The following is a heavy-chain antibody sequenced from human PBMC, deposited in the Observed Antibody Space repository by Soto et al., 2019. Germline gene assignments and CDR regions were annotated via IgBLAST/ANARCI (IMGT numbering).Heavy chain of an antibody. CDR1: GFTVSSNY. CDR2: IYSGGST. J-gene: IGHJ6*02. V-gene: IGHV3-53*01. Sequence: SGGSLRLSCAASGFTVSSNYMSWDRQARGKGLEWVSVIYSGGSTYYADSARGRFTISRDNSKSTLYLQMKSLRAEDAAVYYCARDPPATRHGMDVWGQGTTVTVSS. CDR3: ARDPPATRHGMDV.